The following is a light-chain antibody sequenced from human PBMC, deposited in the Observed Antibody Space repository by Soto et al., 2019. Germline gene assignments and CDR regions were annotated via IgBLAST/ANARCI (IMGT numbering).Light chain of an antibody. CDR3: QQYFDVPFT. CDR2: WAS. CDR1: RSCLYKSNNKNH. Sequence: DGVMTQSPDSLAVSLVDIATINFNCVRSCLYKSNNKNHLAWYQQKPGQPPQLXIYWASTRESGVPERFSGSGSGTDFTLTISSLEAEDVAFYWCQQYFDVPFTFGGGTKVDIK. V-gene: IGKV4-1*01. J-gene: IGKJ4*01.